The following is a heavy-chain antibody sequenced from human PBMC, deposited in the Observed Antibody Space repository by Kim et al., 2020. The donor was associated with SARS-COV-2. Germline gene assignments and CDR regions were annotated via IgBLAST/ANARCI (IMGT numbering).Heavy chain of an antibody. D-gene: IGHD4-17*01. CDR2: INHSGST. CDR1: GGSFSGYY. J-gene: IGHJ6*01. Sequence: SETLSLTCAVYGGSFSGYYWSWIRQPPGKGLECIGEINHSGSTNYNPSLKSRVTLSVDTTKNHFSLELRSVTAADTAVYYCSRGKAVTTFYYYYYGMDVLGQGTTVTVSS. CDR3: SRGKAVTTFYYYYYGMDV. V-gene: IGHV4-34*01.